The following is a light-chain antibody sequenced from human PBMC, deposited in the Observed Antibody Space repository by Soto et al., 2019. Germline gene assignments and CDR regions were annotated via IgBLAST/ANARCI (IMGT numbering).Light chain of an antibody. CDR2: DVS. Sequence: QSALTQPPSVSGSPGQSVTISCSGTIDDVTAYYRVSWYQQTPGTAPKLMIYDVSNRPSGVPDRFSGSRSGNTASLTISGLQAEDEGDYYCSSYTSSSTLVFGGGTKLTVL. CDR3: SSYTSSSTLV. CDR1: IDDVTAYYR. V-gene: IGLV2-18*02. J-gene: IGLJ2*01.